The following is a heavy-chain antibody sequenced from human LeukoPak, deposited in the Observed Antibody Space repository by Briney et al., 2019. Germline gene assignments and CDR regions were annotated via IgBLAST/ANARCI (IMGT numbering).Heavy chain of an antibody. CDR3: AITFGGVIVSANSDY. J-gene: IGHJ4*02. CDR2: IYSGGST. V-gene: IGHV3-66*01. D-gene: IGHD3-16*02. Sequence: PGVSLRLSCAASGFTVSSNYMSWVRQAPGKGLEWVSVIYSGGSTYYADSVKGRFTISRDNSKNTLYLQMNSLRAEDTAVYYCAITFGGVIVSANSDYWGQGTLVTVSS. CDR1: GFTVSSNY.